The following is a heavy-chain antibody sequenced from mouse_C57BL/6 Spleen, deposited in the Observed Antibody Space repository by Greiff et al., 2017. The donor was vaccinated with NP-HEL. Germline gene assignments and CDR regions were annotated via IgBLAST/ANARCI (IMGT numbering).Heavy chain of an antibody. CDR2: IYPGSGST. Sequence: VQLQQSGAELVKPGASVKMSCKASGYTFTSYWITWVKQRPGQGLEWIGDIYPGSGSTNYNEKFKSKATLTVDTSSSTAYMQIISLTSEESAVYYCAREGIYYDYDAWFAYWGQGTLVTVSA. CDR3: AREGIYYDYDAWFAY. V-gene: IGHV1-55*01. D-gene: IGHD2-4*01. J-gene: IGHJ3*01. CDR1: GYTFTSYW.